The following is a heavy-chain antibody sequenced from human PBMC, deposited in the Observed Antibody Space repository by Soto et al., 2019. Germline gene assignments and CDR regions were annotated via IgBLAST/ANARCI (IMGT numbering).Heavy chain of an antibody. CDR2: IYYSGST. V-gene: IGHV4-39*01. D-gene: IGHD6-6*01. Sequence: SETLSLTCAVSGGSLSSSSYYWGWIRQPPGNGLEWIGSIYYSGSTYYNPSLKSRVTISVDTYKNQFSLKLSSVTAADTAVYYGARGDYSSSSVCDYWGPGTLVTVSS. J-gene: IGHJ4*02. CDR1: GGSLSSSSYY. CDR3: ARGDYSSSSVCDY.